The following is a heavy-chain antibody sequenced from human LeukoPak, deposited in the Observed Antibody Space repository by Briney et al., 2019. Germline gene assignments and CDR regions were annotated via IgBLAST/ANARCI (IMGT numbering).Heavy chain of an antibody. CDR2: ISYDGSNK. CDR1: GFTFSSYG. CDR3: ARKPIAAAGTFSLDH. J-gene: IGHJ4*02. D-gene: IGHD6-13*01. V-gene: IGHV3-30*03. Sequence: GGSLRLSCAASGFTFSSYGMHWVRQAPGKGLEWVALISYDGSNKYYADSVKGRFTISRDNSKNTLYLQMNSLRAEDTAVYYCARKPIAAAGTFSLDHWGQGTLVTVSS.